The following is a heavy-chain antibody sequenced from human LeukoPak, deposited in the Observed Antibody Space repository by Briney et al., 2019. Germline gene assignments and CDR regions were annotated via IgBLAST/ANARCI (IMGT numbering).Heavy chain of an antibody. CDR2: INHSGST. J-gene: IGHJ4*02. Sequence: PSETLSLTCAVYGGSFSGYYWSWIRQPPGKGLEWIGEINHSGSTNYNPSLKSRVTISVDTSKNQFSLKLGSVTAADTAVYYCARGYSGYDPFDYWGQGTLVTVSS. D-gene: IGHD5-12*01. CDR1: GGSFSGYY. CDR3: ARGYSGYDPFDY. V-gene: IGHV4-34*01.